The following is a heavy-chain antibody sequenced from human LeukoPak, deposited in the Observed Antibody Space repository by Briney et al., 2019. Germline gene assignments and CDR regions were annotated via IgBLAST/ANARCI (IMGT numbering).Heavy chain of an antibody. V-gene: IGHV3-23*01. J-gene: IGHJ4*02. Sequence: GGSLRLSCAASGFTFSSYTMPWVRQAPGKGPEWVSGISGSGGSTYYADSVQGRFTISRDNSKNTLYLQMNSLRADDTAVYYCAKCLGPYGDCYFDYWGQGTLVTVSS. CDR2: ISGSGGST. D-gene: IGHD4-17*01. CDR3: AKCLGPYGDCYFDY. CDR1: GFTFSSYT.